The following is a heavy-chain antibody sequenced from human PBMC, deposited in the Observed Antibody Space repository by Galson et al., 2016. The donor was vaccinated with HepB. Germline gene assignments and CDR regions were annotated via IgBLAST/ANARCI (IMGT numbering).Heavy chain of an antibody. V-gene: IGHV3-23*01. CDR2: ISGDRYYI. CDR1: GFTFGRFT. Sequence: SLRLSCAGSGFTFGRFTMTWFRQAPGKGLEWVSAISGDRYYIYYADSVQGRFTISRDNARNILYLQMDGLRNEDTAVYYCAKDRNYILQYYFGMDVWGQGTTVTVSS. D-gene: IGHD3-10*01. CDR3: AKDRNYILQYYFGMDV. J-gene: IGHJ6*02.